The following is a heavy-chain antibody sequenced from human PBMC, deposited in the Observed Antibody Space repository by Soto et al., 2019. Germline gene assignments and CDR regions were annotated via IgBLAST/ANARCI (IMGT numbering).Heavy chain of an antibody. CDR1: GYTFTSYY. CDR2: INPSGGST. CDR3: ARGSNDYVWWSYSQGP. Sequence: QVQLVQSGAEVKKPGASVKVSCKASGYTFTSYYMHWVRQAPGQGLEWMGIINPSGGSTSYAQKVQGIVTMTRDTSTGNVYLELSSLRSEDTAVYYCARGSNDYVWWSYSQGPWGQGTLVTVSS. V-gene: IGHV1-46*03. J-gene: IGHJ5*02. D-gene: IGHD3-16*01.